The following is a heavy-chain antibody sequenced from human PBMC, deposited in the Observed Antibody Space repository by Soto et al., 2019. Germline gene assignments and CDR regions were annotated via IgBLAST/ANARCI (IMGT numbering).Heavy chain of an antibody. CDR3: TRAARLPYLSCY. CDR2: ISSSGSTA. D-gene: IGHD3-10*01. Sequence: LRLSCAASGFTFSRFELHWVRQAPGKGLEWISYISSSGSTAYYASSVEGRFTISRDNANNSVYLQMDSLRAEDTALYYCTRAARLPYLSCYWGQGALVTVSS. J-gene: IGHJ4*02. V-gene: IGHV3-48*03. CDR1: GFTFSRFE.